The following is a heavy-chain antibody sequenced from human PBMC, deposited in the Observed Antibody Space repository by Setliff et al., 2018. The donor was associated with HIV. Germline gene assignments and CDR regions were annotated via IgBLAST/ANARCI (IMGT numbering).Heavy chain of an antibody. CDR2: IYNSGTT. V-gene: IGHV4-39*01. Sequence: SETLSLTCTVSGGSISSSSYYWGWIRQPPGKGLEWIGSIYNSGTTYYNPSLKSRVTMSVDTSKNQFSLKLTSVTAADTAVYYCASQGRSGWLWGGFVSWGQGTLVTVSS. CDR3: ASQGRSGWLWGGFVS. D-gene: IGHD6-19*01. J-gene: IGHJ4*02. CDR1: GGSISSSSYY.